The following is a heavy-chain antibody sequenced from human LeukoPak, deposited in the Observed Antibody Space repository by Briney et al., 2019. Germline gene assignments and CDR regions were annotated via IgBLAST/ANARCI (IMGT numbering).Heavy chain of an antibody. Sequence: SETLSLTCTVSGGSISSYYWSWIRQPPGKRLEWIGDIYYNGTTTYNPSLKSRVIVSVDTSKNEFSLNLSSVTAADTAEYYCARVGAKLTGIGWYFDRWGRGTLVTVSS. D-gene: IGHD3-9*01. J-gene: IGHJ2*01. CDR3: ARVGAKLTGIGWYFDR. CDR2: IYYNGTT. V-gene: IGHV4-59*01. CDR1: GGSISSYY.